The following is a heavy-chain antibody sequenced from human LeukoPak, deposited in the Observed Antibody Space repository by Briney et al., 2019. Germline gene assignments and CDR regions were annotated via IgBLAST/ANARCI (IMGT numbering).Heavy chain of an antibody. J-gene: IGHJ6*03. CDR3: AKAAGVNYYYYMDV. CDR2: ISGSGGST. CDR1: GFTFSGYA. V-gene: IGHV3-23*01. Sequence: PGGSLRLSCAASGFTFSGYAMSWVRQAPGKGLEWVSAISGSGGSTYYADSVKGRFTISRDNSKNTLYLQMNSLRAEDTAVYYCAKAAGVNYYYYMDVWGKGTTATVSS. D-gene: IGHD6-13*01.